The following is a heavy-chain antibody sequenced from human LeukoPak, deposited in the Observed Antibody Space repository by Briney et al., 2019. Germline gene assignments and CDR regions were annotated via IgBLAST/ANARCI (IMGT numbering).Heavy chain of an antibody. V-gene: IGHV1-46*01. CDR1: GYTFTSYA. CDR2: INPSGGST. CDR3: ARGDPPSWSGSLFNGGFDY. Sequence: GASVKVSCKISGYTFTSYAISWMRQAPGQGLEWMGIINPSGGSTSYAQKFQGRVTMTRDTSTSTVYMELSSLRSEDTAVYYCARGDPPSWSGSLFNGGFDYWGQGTLVTVSS. J-gene: IGHJ4*02. D-gene: IGHD3-3*01.